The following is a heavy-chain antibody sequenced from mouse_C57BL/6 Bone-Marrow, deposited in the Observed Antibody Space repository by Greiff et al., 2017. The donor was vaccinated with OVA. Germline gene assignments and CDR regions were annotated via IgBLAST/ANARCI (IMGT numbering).Heavy chain of an antibody. D-gene: IGHD1-1*01. CDR1: GYSITSGYY. CDR2: ISYDGSN. J-gene: IGHJ3*01. V-gene: IGHV3-6*01. CDR3: ARERNLLLREFAD. Sequence: VQLKESGPGLVKPSQSLSLTCSVTGYSITSGYYWNWIRQFPGNKLEWMGYISYDGSNHYNPSLKNRISITRDTYKNQFSLKLNSVTTEDTATYDCARERNLLLREFADWGQGSLVTVSA.